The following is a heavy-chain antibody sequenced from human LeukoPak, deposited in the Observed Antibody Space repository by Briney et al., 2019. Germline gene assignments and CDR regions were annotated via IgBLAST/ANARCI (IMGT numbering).Heavy chain of an antibody. D-gene: IGHD3-16*02. Sequence: SQTLSLTCTVSGGSISSGDYYWSWIRQPQGKGVEWIEYIYYSRSTYYHPSLKSRVTISVDTSKNQFSLKLSSVTAADTAVYYCARTPTVSGSYRYTSDYWGQGTLVTVSS. CDR2: IYYSRST. J-gene: IGHJ4*02. CDR3: ARTPTVSGSYRYTSDY. CDR1: GGSISSGDYY. V-gene: IGHV4-30-4*08.